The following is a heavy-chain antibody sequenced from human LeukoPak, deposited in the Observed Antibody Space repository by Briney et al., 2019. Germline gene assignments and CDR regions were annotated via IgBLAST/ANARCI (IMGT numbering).Heavy chain of an antibody. CDR1: GFNFSSYG. CDR3: ARDSLPMAVTGPFDH. J-gene: IGHJ4*02. CDR2: IWFDGSNI. V-gene: IGHV3-33*01. D-gene: IGHD6-19*01. Sequence: GRSLRLSCAASGFNFSSYGMHWVRQAPGKGLEWVTSIWFDGSNIHYADSVKGRVIISRDNSKSALYLQMNSLRAEDTAIYYCARDSLPMAVTGPFDHWGQGALVTVSS.